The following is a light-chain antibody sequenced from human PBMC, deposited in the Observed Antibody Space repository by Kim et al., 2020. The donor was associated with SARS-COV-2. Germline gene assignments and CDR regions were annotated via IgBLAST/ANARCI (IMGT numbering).Light chain of an antibody. CDR2: AAS. Sequence: SVGDRVTITCRASQSISSYLNWYQQKPGKAPKLLIYAASSLQSGVPSRFSGSGSGTDFTLTISSLQPEDFATYYCQQSYSTPPWTFGQGTKVDIK. CDR3: QQSYSTPPWT. V-gene: IGKV1-39*01. CDR1: QSISSY. J-gene: IGKJ1*01.